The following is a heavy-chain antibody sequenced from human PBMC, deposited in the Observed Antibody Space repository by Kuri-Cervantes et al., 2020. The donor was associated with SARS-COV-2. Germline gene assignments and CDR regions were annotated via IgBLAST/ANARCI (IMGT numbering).Heavy chain of an antibody. CDR2: IYTSGST. D-gene: IGHD2-15*01. CDR1: GGSISSDSYY. CDR3: ARGSRYCSGGSCWRYYYYYMDV. J-gene: IGHJ6*03. V-gene: IGHV4-61*02. Sequence: SETLSLTCTVSGGSISSDSYYWSWIRQPAGKGLEWIGRIYTSGSTNYNPSLKSRVTISVDTSKNQFSLKLSSVTAADTAVYYCARGSRYCSGGSCWRYYYYYMDVWGKGTTVTVSS.